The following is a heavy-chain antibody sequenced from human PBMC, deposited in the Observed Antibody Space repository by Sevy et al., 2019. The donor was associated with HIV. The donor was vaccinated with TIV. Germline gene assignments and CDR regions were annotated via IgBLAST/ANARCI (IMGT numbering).Heavy chain of an antibody. CDR3: TRDAGYSIAWSPSDY. CDR1: GLTFSSHA. V-gene: IGHV3-30-3*01. CDR2: ISSAGSNK. D-gene: IGHD6-19*01. J-gene: IGHJ4*02. Sequence: GGSLRLSCAASGLTFSSHAMHWVRQAPGKGLEWVAVISSAGSNKYYAHSVKGRFTISRDNPKNTLYLQMNSLRPEDTAVYYCTRDAGYSIAWSPSDYWGQGTLVTVSS.